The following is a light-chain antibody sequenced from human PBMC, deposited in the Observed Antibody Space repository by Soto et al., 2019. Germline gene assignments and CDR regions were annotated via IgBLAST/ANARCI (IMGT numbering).Light chain of an antibody. CDR3: QQYGSSGT. Sequence: ELVRTQSPANMSVSPGERAALSCRASQSVSSNIAWYQQKPGQAPRLLIYGASTRATGIPDRFSGSGSGTDFTLTISRLEPEDFAVYYCQQYGSSGTFGQGTKVDIK. V-gene: IGKV3-20*01. J-gene: IGKJ1*01. CDR2: GAS. CDR1: QSVSSN.